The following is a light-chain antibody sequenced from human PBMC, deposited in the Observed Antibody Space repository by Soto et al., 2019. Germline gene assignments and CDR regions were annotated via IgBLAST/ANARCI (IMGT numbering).Light chain of an antibody. CDR1: KLGSES. CDR2: DDS. V-gene: IGLV3-21*02. J-gene: IGLJ3*02. CDR3: HVWDSSDNHVV. Sequence: YELTKPPSVSVAQGQTARLTCGGSKLGSESVHWYRQKQGQAPVLVVYDDSDRPSGIPERFSGSNSGHTATLTINRVEAGDESDYYCHVWDSSDNHVVFGEGTKLTVL.